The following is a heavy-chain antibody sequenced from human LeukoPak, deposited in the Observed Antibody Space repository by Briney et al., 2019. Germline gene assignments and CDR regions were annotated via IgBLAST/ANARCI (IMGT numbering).Heavy chain of an antibody. Sequence: GGSLRLSCAASGFTFSSYAMTWVRQAPGKGLECVSAICARGGYTYYADSVKGRFTISRDNSKNTLYLQMNSLRAEDTAVYYCAKDQYCTNGVCWYWYFDLWGRGTLVTVSS. CDR1: GFTFSSYA. CDR2: ICARGGYT. D-gene: IGHD2-8*01. J-gene: IGHJ2*01. CDR3: AKDQYCTNGVCWYWYFDL. V-gene: IGHV3-23*01.